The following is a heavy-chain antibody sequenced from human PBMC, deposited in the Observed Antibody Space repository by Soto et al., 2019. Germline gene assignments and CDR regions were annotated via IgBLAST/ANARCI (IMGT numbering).Heavy chain of an antibody. Sequence: QVQLVQSGAEVKKPGSSVKVSCKTSGGTFSNDIITWVRQAPGQGLEWMGRIIPPLDTTNYAQKFQGRVTMTAHKATGTAYMELNRLRSDDTAVYYCVRDAPIGSTFSGYDGIDYWGQGTLVTVSS. V-gene: IGHV1-69*08. D-gene: IGHD5-12*01. CDR2: IIPPLDTT. J-gene: IGHJ4*02. CDR3: VRDAPIGSTFSGYDGIDY. CDR1: GGTFSNDI.